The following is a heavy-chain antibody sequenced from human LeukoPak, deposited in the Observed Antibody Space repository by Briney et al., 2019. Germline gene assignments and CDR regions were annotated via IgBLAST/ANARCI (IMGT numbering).Heavy chain of an antibody. V-gene: IGHV1-69*13. CDR1: GGTFSSYA. CDR2: IIPIFGTA. CDR3: ARRVPSLYGGLLQGAFDI. D-gene: IGHD4-23*01. J-gene: IGHJ3*02. Sequence: GASVKVSCKASGGTFSSYAISWVRQAPGQGLEWMGGIIPIFGTANYAQKFQGRVTITADESTSTAYMELSSLRSEDTAVYYCARRVPSLYGGLLQGAFDIWGQGTMVTVSS.